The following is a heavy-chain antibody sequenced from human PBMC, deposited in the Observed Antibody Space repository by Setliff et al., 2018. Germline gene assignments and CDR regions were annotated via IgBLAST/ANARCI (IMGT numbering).Heavy chain of an antibody. CDR1: GFTFSSYS. CDR2: ISGGGRYT. J-gene: IGHJ4*02. D-gene: IGHD2-8*01. CDR3: ARDLMGILSLHESDY. V-gene: IGHV3-21*01. Sequence: PGGSLRLSCIASGFTFSSYSMNWVRQAPGKGLEWVSSISGGGRYTYSADSVRGRFPISRDNAKNSLYVQMNNLRAEDTAVYYCARDLMGILSLHESDYCGQGTVVTVSS.